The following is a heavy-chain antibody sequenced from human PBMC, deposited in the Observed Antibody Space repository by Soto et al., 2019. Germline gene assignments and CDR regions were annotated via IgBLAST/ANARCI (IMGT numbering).Heavy chain of an antibody. CDR3: ARGSLSQWELLNFDY. CDR1: GFTFSSYS. J-gene: IGHJ4*02. V-gene: IGHV3-21*01. D-gene: IGHD1-26*01. CDR2: ISSSSSYI. Sequence: PGGSLRLSCAASGFTFSSYSMNWVRQAPGKGLEWVSSISSSSSYIYYADSVKGRFTISRDNSKNTLYLQMNSLRAEDTAVYYCARGSLSQWELLNFDYWGQGTLVTVSS.